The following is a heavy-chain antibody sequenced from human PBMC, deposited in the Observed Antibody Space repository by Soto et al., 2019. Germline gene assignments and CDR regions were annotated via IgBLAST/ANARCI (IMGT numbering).Heavy chain of an antibody. V-gene: IGHV3-23*01. CDR3: AKDTSSSPYYMDV. CDR2: ISGSTGTT. D-gene: IGHD2-2*01. CDR1: GFTFSNFA. J-gene: IGHJ6*03. Sequence: EVQVLESGGGSVQPGGSLRLSCAASGFTFSNFAMSWVRHAPGKGLEWVSEISGSTGTTYYADSVKGRFIISRDNSKNTLLLQMNSLRAEDTAVYYCAKDTSSSPYYMDVWGKGTTVTVSS.